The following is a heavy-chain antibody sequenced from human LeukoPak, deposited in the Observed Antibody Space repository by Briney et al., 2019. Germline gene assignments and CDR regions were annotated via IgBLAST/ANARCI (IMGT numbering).Heavy chain of an antibody. Sequence: ASVKDSCKASGYTFSGYYIHWVRQAPGQGLEWVGWINPNSGGTNYAQKFQGRVTMTRDTSISTSYMELSSLTSDDTAVYYCARASLASAGTRFWGQGTLVTVSS. CDR2: INPNSGGT. CDR1: GYTFSGYY. J-gene: IGHJ4*02. V-gene: IGHV1-2*02. D-gene: IGHD6-13*01. CDR3: ARASLASAGTRF.